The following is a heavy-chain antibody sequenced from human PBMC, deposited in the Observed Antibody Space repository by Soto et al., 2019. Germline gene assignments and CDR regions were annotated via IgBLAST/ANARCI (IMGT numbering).Heavy chain of an antibody. CDR1: GFTFSSYA. CDR3: AKDRAPFYYYDSSGPDAFDI. J-gene: IGHJ3*02. CDR2: ISGSGGST. V-gene: IGHV3-23*01. D-gene: IGHD3-22*01. Sequence: HPGGSLRLSCAASGFTFSSYAMSWVRQAPGKGLEWVSAISGSGGSTYYADSVKGRFTISRDNSKNTLYLQMNSLRAEDTAVYYCAKDRAPFYYYDSSGPDAFDIWGQGTMVTVSS.